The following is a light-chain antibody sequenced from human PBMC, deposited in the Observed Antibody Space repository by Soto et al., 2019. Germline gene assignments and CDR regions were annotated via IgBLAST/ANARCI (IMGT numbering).Light chain of an antibody. CDR1: SSDVGGYNY. CDR2: EVS. CDR3: SSYAGSNNVV. V-gene: IGLV2-8*01. J-gene: IGLJ2*01. Sequence: QSALTQPPSASGSPGPSVTISCTGTSSDVGGYNYVSWYQQHPGKAPKLMIYEVSKRPSGVPDRFSGSKSGNTASLTVSGLQPEDEADYYCSSYAGSNNVVFGGGTKLTVL.